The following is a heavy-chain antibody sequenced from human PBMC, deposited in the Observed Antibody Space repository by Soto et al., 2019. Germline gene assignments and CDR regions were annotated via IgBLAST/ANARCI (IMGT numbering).Heavy chain of an antibody. D-gene: IGHD2-15*01. CDR3: ARWYGGNYGDY. J-gene: IGHJ4*02. CDR1: GYTFTSYD. CDR2: MNPNSGDT. V-gene: IGHV1-8*01. Sequence: QVQLVQSGAEVKKPGASVKVSCKASGYTFTSYDINWVRQATGQGPEWMGWMNPNSGDTHYAQTFQGRVTMTRNTTISTAYMELSSRRSEDTAMYYCARWYGGNYGDYWGQGTLVTVSS.